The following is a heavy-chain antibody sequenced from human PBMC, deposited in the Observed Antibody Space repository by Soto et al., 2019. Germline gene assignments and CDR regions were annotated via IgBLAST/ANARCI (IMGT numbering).Heavy chain of an antibody. CDR2: VYYSGTT. V-gene: IGHV4-61*01. D-gene: IGHD4-17*01. Sequence: PSETLSLTCSVSGGSVSDKTYYWSWIRQPPGKRLEWIGYVYYSGTTNYNPSLKSRVTISVDLSKNRFSLRPSSVTTADTALYYCARTTAVPNTLRSRYFFDYWGQGPLFTVSS. CDR1: GGSVSDKTYY. CDR3: ARTTAVPNTLRSRYFFDY. J-gene: IGHJ4*02.